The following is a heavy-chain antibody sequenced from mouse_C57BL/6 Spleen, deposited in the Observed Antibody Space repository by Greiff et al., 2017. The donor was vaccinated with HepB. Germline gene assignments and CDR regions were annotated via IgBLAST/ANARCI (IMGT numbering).Heavy chain of an antibody. CDR1: GYTFTEYT. J-gene: IGHJ4*01. CDR2: FYPGSGSI. CDR3: ARHVPYYYAMDY. Sequence: VKLMESGAELVKPGASVKLSCKASGYTFTEYTIHWVKQRSGQGLEWIGWFYPGSGSIKYNEKFKDKATLTADKSSSTVYMELSRLTSEDSAVYFCARHVPYYYAMDYWGQGTSVTVSS. V-gene: IGHV1-62-2*01.